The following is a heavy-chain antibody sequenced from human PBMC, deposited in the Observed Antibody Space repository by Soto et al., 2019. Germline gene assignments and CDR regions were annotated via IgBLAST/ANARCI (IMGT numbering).Heavy chain of an antibody. CDR1: GFTFSSNY. Sequence: EVQLVESGGGLVQPGGPLRPSFEASGFTFSSNYMAWFGQAPGRGLEWVSVIYSGGSTYYPDSVKGRFTISRHNSKNTLYLQMNSLRAEDTAVYYCARGYDFWSGYGFDIWGQGTMVTVSS. CDR2: IYSGGST. V-gene: IGHV3-53*04. CDR3: ARGYDFWSGYGFDI. D-gene: IGHD3-3*01. J-gene: IGHJ3*02.